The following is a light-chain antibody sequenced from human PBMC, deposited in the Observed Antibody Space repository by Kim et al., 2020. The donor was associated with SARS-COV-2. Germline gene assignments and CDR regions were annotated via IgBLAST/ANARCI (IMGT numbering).Light chain of an antibody. V-gene: IGLV3-21*04. CDR3: QLWDSESDHWV. J-gene: IGLJ3*02. CDR1: NIGTKT. Sequence: APGKTASLTCGGNNIGTKTVNWYQQNPGQAPVLVIFYNNDRPSGIPERFSGSNSGNSATLTISRVEAGDEADYYCQLWDSESDHWVFGGGTQLTVL. CDR2: YNN.